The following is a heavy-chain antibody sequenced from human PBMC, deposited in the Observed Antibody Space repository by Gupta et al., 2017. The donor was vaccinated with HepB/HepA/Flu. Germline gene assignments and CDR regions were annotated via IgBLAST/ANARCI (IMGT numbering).Heavy chain of an antibody. J-gene: IGHJ4*02. D-gene: IGHD3-16*02. CDR2: IYYSGST. CDR3: ASSTYDYVWGSYRYTDDY. Sequence: QVQLQESGPGLVKPSQTLSLTCTVSGGSISSGDYYWSWNRPPPGKGLEWIGYIYYSGSTYYNPSLKSRVTISVDTSKNQFSLKLSSVTAADTAVYYCASSTYDYVWGSYRYTDDYWGQGTLVTVSS. CDR1: GGSISSGDYY. V-gene: IGHV4-30-4*01.